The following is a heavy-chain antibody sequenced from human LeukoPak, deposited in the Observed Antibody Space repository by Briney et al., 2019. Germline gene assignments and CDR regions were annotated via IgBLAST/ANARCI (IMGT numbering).Heavy chain of an antibody. V-gene: IGHV4-39*01. CDR3: ARNSRVTMVRGVPKRGWFDP. CDR2: IYYSGST. CDR1: GGSISSSSYY. Sequence: PSETLSLTCTVSGGSISSSSYYWGWIRQPPGKGLEWIGSIYYSGSTYYNPSLKSRVTISVDTSKNQFSLKLSSVIAADTAVYYCARNSRVTMVRGVPKRGWFDPWGQGTLVTVSS. D-gene: IGHD3-10*01. J-gene: IGHJ5*02.